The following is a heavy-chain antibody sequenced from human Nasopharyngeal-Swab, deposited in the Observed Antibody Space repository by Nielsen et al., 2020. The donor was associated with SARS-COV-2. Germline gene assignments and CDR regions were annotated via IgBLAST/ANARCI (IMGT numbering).Heavy chain of an antibody. CDR1: GGTFSSYA. D-gene: IGHD3-3*01. J-gene: IGHJ6*02. Sequence: SVKVSCKASGGTFSSYAISWVRQAPGQGLEWMGRIIPILGIANYAQKFQGRVTITADKSTSTAYMELSSLRSEDTAVYYCARDSGITIFGVVNPYYYYGMDVWGQGTTVTVSS. CDR3: ARDSGITIFGVVNPYYYYGMDV. CDR2: IIPILGIA. V-gene: IGHV1-69*04.